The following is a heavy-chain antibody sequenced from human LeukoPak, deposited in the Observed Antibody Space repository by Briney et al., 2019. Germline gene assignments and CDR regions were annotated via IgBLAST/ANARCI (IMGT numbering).Heavy chain of an antibody. J-gene: IGHJ5*02. CDR1: GCSFSSYA. CDR3: ARRALTAHDQNKFDP. CDR2: VIPIFGTA. V-gene: IGHV1-69*05. D-gene: IGHD2-21*02. Sequence: AAVKVSCKASGCSFSSYAISLVRLAPGQGLEWMGGVIPIFGTANYAQKVQGRGTITTAGSTGTAYMELSGQSFEDTAVSVFARRALTAHDQNKFDPWGQGTLVTVSS.